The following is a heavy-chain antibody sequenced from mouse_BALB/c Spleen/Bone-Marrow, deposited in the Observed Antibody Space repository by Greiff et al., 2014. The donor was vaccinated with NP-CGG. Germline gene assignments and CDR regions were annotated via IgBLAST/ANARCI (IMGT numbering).Heavy chain of an antibody. J-gene: IGHJ4*01. CDR3: VRSGERYGAMDY. Sequence: EVHLVESXGGLVKPGGSLKLSCAASGFTFSDYYMCWIRQTPEKRLEWVATVSDGGNYTYYPDSVKGRFTISRDNAKNNLYLQMSSLKSEDTAVYYCVRSGERYGAMDYWGQGTSVTVSS. CDR2: VSDGGNYT. CDR1: GFTFSDYY. V-gene: IGHV5-4*02. D-gene: IGHD2-10*02.